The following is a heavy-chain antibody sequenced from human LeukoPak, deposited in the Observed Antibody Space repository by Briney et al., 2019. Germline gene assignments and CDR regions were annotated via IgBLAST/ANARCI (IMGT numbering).Heavy chain of an antibody. CDR3: ARDSSPKYYDFWSGYSRDAFDI. D-gene: IGHD3-3*01. CDR1: GFTFSSYS. V-gene: IGHV3-21*01. Sequence: GGSLRLSCAASGFTFSSYSMNWVRQAPGKGLEWVSSISSSSSYIYYADSVKGRFTISRDNAKNSLYLQMNSLRAEDTAVYYCARDSSPKYYDFWSGYSRDAFDIWGQGTMVTVSS. J-gene: IGHJ3*02. CDR2: ISSSSSYI.